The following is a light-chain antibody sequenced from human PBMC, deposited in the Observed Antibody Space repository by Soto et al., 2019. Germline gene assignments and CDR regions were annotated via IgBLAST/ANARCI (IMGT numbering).Light chain of an antibody. CDR3: LQDHNYPRT. Sequence: AIQMTQSPSSLSASVGDRVTITCRASEDIRKELSWYQQKPGKAPNVLIYGASSSQSGVPPRFSGSGSGTDFTLTISSLQPEDFATYYCLQDHNYPRTFGQGTKVEVK. J-gene: IGKJ1*01. CDR1: EDIRKE. V-gene: IGKV1-6*01. CDR2: GAS.